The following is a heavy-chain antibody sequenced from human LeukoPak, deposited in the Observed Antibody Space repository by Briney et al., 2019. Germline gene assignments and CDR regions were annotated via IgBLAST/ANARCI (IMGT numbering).Heavy chain of an antibody. Sequence: GGSLRLSCAASGFTFSSHGMHWVHQAPGMGLEWVALILYDGSNEYYADSVQGRFTISRDSSRNTLYLQMNSLRAEDTAVYYCARDGTCGYCYLDFWGQGTLVTVSS. CDR1: GFTFSSHG. V-gene: IGHV3-30*03. CDR3: ARDGTCGYCYLDF. J-gene: IGHJ4*02. CDR2: ILYDGSNE. D-gene: IGHD2-21*01.